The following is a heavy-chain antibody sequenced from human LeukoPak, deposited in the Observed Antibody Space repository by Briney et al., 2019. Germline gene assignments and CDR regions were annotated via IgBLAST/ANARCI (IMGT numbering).Heavy chain of an antibody. J-gene: IGHJ3*02. D-gene: IGHD2-21*01. CDR1: GGSISSYY. V-gene: IGHV4-59*01. Sequence: SETLSLTCTVSGGSISSYYWSWIRQPPGKGLEWIGYIYYSGSTNYNPSLKSRVTISVDTSKNQFSLKLSSVTAADTAVYYCATSPLAYRGGDCYNLAAFDIWGQGTMVTVSS. CDR2: IYYSGST. CDR3: ATSPLAYRGGDCYNLAAFDI.